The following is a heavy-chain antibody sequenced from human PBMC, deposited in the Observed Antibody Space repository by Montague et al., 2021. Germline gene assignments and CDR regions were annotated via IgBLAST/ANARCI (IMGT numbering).Heavy chain of an antibody. CDR2: TYYRSKWYN. J-gene: IGHJ5*02. Sequence: CAISGDSVASNDATWNRIRQSPSRDLEWLGRTYYRSKWYNEYAISVKSRITVNPDTSKNQFSLLLNSVTPEDTAVYYCARGWQKRFDPWGQGTLVTVSS. CDR1: GDSVASNDAT. D-gene: IGHD5-24*01. CDR3: ARGWQKRFDP. V-gene: IGHV6-1*01.